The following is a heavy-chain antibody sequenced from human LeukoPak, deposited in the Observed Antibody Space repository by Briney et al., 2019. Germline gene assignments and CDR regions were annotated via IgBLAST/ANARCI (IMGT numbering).Heavy chain of an antibody. V-gene: IGHV1-69*13. CDR3: ASHDYDFWSGYYTDVNWFDP. D-gene: IGHD3-3*01. J-gene: IGHJ5*02. CDR1: GGTFSSYA. CDR2: IIPIFGTA. Sequence: GASVKVSCKASGGTFSSYAISWVRQAPGQGLEWMGGIIPIFGTANYAQKFQGRVTITADESTSTAYMELSSLRSEDTAVYYCASHDYDFWSGYYTDVNWFDPWGQGTLVTVSS.